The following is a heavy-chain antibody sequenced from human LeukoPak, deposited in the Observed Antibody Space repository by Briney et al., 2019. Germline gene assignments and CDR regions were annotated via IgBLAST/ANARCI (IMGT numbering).Heavy chain of an antibody. CDR3: AAESDSAWFTGGDFDY. D-gene: IGHD2-8*02. J-gene: IGHJ4*02. CDR1: GGSISSGSYY. V-gene: IGHV4-61*02. CDR2: IYRTGST. Sequence: EPSETLSLTCTVSGGSISSGSYYWSWIRQPAGKGLEWIGRIYRTGSTDFNPSLKSRVTISVDTSKNQFSLKLWSVTAAGTAVYYCAAESDSAWFTGGDFDYWGQGTLVTVSS.